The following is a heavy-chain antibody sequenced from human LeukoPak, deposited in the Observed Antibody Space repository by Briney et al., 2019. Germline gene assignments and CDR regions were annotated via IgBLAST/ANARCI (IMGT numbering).Heavy chain of an antibody. Sequence: ASVKVSCKASGYTFTGYYMHWVRQAPGQGLEWMGWINPNSGGTNYAQKFQGRVTMTRDTSISTAYMELSRLRSDDTAVYYCARGHSSSWNYYYYMDVWGKGTTVTVSS. CDR1: GYTFTGYY. D-gene: IGHD6-13*01. CDR3: ARGHSSSWNYYYYMDV. J-gene: IGHJ6*03. V-gene: IGHV1-2*02. CDR2: INPNSGGT.